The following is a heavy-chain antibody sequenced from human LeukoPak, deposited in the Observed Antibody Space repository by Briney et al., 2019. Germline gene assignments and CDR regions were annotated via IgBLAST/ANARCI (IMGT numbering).Heavy chain of an antibody. D-gene: IGHD2-15*01. V-gene: IGHV4-59*08. CDR2: IYYSGST. CDR1: CGSISSYY. Sequence: EPSETLPLTCTVSCGSISSYYWSWIRQPPGKGLEWIGYIYYSGSTNYNPSLKSRVTISVDTSKNQFSLKLSSVTAADTAVYYCARRGYCSGGSCYSFDYWGQGTLVTVSS. CDR3: ARRGYCSGGSCYSFDY. J-gene: IGHJ4*02.